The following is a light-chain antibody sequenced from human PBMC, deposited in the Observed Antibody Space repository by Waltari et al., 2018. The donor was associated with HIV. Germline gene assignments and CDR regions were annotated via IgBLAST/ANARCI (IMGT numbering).Light chain of an antibody. CDR3: QQYHHWPPLT. J-gene: IGKJ4*01. V-gene: IGKV3D-15*01. CDR2: HSS. Sequence: PQSPATISVSPARRVTVSCRASQNVDDKLAWYQQKPGQSPRLLIYHSSVRAAGVPTRFGGAGSATNFTLTITSLQSEDFALYFCQQYHHWPPLTFGGGSRVELK. CDR1: QNVDDK.